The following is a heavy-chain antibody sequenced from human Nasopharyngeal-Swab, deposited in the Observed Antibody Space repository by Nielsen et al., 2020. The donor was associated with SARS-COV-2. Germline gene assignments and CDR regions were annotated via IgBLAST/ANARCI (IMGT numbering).Heavy chain of an antibody. D-gene: IGHD1/OR15-1a*01. Sequence: WIRQPPGKGLEWVSYISSSSSTIYYADSVKGRFTTSRDNAKNSLYLQMNSLRAEDTAVYYCARGGRWWATTSRANNWFDPWGQGTLVTVSS. V-gene: IGHV3-48*04. J-gene: IGHJ5*02. CDR3: ARGGRWWATTSRANNWFDP. CDR2: ISSSSSTI.